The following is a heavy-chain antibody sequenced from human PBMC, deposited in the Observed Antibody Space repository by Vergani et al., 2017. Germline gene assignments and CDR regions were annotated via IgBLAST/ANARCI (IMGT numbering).Heavy chain of an antibody. CDR3: ARDNRRLMVYASGRGFNDAFDI. CDR2: IYYSGST. V-gene: IGHV4-39*07. CDR1: GGSISSSSYY. D-gene: IGHD2-8*01. J-gene: IGHJ3*02. Sequence: QLQLQESGPGLVKPSETLSLTCTVSGGSISSSSYYWGWIRQPPGKGLEWIGSIYYSGSTYYNPSLKSRVTISVDTSKNQFSLKLSSVTAADTAVYYCARDNRRLMVYASGRGFNDAFDIWGQGTMVTVSS.